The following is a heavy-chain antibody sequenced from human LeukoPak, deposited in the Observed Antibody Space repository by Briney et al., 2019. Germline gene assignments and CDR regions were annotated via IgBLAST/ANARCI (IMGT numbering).Heavy chain of an antibody. CDR2: IYYSGST. Sequence: SETLSLTCIVSGGSISRSSYYWGWIRQPPGKGLEWIGSIYYSGSTYYNPSLKSRVTIFVDTSKNQFSLKLSSVTAADTAVYYCARLSGYSYGFADYWGQGTLVTVSS. CDR3: ARLSGYSYGFADY. CDR1: GGSISRSSYY. D-gene: IGHD5-18*01. V-gene: IGHV4-39*01. J-gene: IGHJ4*02.